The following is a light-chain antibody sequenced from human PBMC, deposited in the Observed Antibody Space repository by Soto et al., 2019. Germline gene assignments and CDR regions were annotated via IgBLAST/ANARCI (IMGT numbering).Light chain of an antibody. CDR3: QQYNSWT. V-gene: IGKV1-5*03. J-gene: IGKJ1*01. Sequence: IHMSHSPSTLSASVGYRVTITCRPSQIVSTWLSCYQQKPGKAPKLLIYKASNLESGVPSRFTGSGSGTEITITIRSLQPDDFATYYCQQYNSWTFGQGTKVDIK. CDR1: QIVSTW. CDR2: KAS.